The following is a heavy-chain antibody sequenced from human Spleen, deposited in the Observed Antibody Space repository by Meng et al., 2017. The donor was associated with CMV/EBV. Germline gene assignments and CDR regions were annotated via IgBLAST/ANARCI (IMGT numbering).Heavy chain of an antibody. CDR2: ISSSSSTI. CDR1: GFTFSSYS. D-gene: IGHD6-6*01. J-gene: IGHJ6*02. Sequence: GGSLRLSCAASGFTFSSYSMNWVRQAPGKGLEWVSYISSSSSTIYYADSVKGRFTISRDNAKNSLYLQMNSLRAEDTAVYYCARDRLIAARWSYGMDVWGQGTTVTVSS. CDR3: ARDRLIAARWSYGMDV. V-gene: IGHV3-48*04.